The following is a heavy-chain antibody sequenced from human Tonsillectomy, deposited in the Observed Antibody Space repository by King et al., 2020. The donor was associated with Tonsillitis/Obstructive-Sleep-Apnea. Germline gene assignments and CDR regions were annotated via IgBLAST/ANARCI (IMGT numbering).Heavy chain of an antibody. V-gene: IGHV3-15*01. CDR2: IRSKTDGGTR. Sequence: VQLVESGGGLVKPGGSLRLSCAASGFTFSNAWMSWVRQAPGRGLEWVGRIRSKTDGGTRAYAAPVKGRFTISRDDSKSTLYLQMNSLKTEDTDVYYCTTDPYSHYRDYYYYMDVWGRGTTVTVSS. D-gene: IGHD2-21*01. J-gene: IGHJ6*03. CDR1: GFTFSNAW. CDR3: TTDPYSHYRDYYYYMDV.